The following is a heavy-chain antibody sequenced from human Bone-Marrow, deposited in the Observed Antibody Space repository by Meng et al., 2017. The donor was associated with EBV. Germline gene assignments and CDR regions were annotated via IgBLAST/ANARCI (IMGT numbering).Heavy chain of an antibody. CDR3: ARGKSRDYIWGSYRIFDY. Sequence: QGPLQQWGAGLLKPSETLSLTCAVYGGSFSGYYWSWIRQPPGKGLEWIGEINHSGSTNYNPSLKSRVTISVDTSKNQFSLNLSSVTAADTSVYYCARGKSRDYIWGSYRIFDYWGQGTLVTVSS. J-gene: IGHJ4*02. D-gene: IGHD3-16*02. CDR2: INHSGST. V-gene: IGHV4-34*01. CDR1: GGSFSGYY.